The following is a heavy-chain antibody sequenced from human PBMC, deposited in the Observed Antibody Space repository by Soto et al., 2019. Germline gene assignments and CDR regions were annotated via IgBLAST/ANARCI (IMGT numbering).Heavy chain of an antibody. CDR2: IYYSGST. Sequence: PSETLSLTCTVSGGSISSSSYYWGWIRHPPGKGLEWIGSIYYSGSTYYNPPLKSRVTISVDTSKNQFSLKLSSVTAADTAVYYCARHVTTVTTSYSYYGMDVWGQGTTIT. J-gene: IGHJ6*02. D-gene: IGHD4-17*01. CDR1: GGSISSSSYY. CDR3: ARHVTTVTTSYSYYGMDV. V-gene: IGHV4-39*01.